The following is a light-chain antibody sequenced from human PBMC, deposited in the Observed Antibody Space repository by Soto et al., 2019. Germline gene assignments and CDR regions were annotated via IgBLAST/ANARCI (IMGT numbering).Light chain of an antibody. CDR1: QSISDS. V-gene: IGKV1-5*03. CDR3: QQYHGYWT. Sequence: DIQMTQSPSTLSASVGDRVTITCRASQSISDSLAWYQQKPGKAPKLLIYEASNLKSGVPSRFSGSGSGTEYTLTISSLQPDDFASYDCQQYHGYWTFDQGTKVEIK. CDR2: EAS. J-gene: IGKJ1*01.